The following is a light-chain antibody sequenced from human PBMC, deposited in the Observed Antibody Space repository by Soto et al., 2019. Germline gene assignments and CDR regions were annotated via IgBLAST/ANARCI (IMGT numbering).Light chain of an antibody. Sequence: QSVLTQPASVSGSPGQSITISCTGTSSDVGSSNLVSWYQHYPGKVPKLMLYEATKRPSGVSNRFSGSKSGNTASLTISGLQAEDEAYYYCSSFTTSSTYVFGPGTKLTVL. CDR1: SSDVGSSNL. J-gene: IGLJ1*01. CDR3: SSFTTSSTYV. V-gene: IGLV2-14*02. CDR2: EAT.